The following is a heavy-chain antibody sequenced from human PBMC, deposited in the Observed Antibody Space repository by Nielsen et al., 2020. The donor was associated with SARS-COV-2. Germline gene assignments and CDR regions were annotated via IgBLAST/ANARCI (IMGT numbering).Heavy chain of an antibody. CDR2: IWYDGSNK. J-gene: IGHJ4*02. D-gene: IGHD3-10*01. V-gene: IGHV3-33*01. CDR3: ARDLTYYYGSGDPDY. CDR1: GFTFSSYG. Sequence: GGSMRLSCAASGFTFSSYGMHWVRQAPGKGLEWVAVIWYDGSNKYYTDSVKGRFTISRDNSKNTLYLQMNSLRAEDTAVYYCARDLTYYYGSGDPDYWGQGTLVTVSS.